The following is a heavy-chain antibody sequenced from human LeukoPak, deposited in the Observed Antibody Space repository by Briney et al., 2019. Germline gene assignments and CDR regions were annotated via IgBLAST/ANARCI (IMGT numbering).Heavy chain of an antibody. CDR3: ARAQRITMVRGVENWFDP. D-gene: IGHD3-10*01. CDR2: IYHSGST. CDR1: GYSISSGYY. J-gene: IGHJ5*02. V-gene: IGHV4-38-2*02. Sequence: PSETLSLTCTVSGYSISSGYYWGWIRQPPGKGLEWIGSIYHSGSTYYNPSLKSRVTISVDTSKNQFSLKLSSVTAADTAVYYCARAQRITMVRGVENWFDPWGQGTLVTVSS.